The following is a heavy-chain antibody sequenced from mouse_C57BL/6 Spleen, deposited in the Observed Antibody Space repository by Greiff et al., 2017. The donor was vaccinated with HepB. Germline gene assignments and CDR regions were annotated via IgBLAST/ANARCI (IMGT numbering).Heavy chain of an antibody. D-gene: IGHD1-1*01. Sequence: VKLMESGAELVRPGASVKLSCKASGYTFTDYYINWVKQRPGQGLEWIARIYPGSGNTYYNEKFKGKATLTAEKSSSTAYMQLSSLTSEDSAVYFCASPHYYGSSDWFAYWGQGTLVTVSA. CDR3: ASPHYYGSSDWFAY. CDR1: GYTFTDYY. J-gene: IGHJ3*01. CDR2: IYPGSGNT. V-gene: IGHV1-76*01.